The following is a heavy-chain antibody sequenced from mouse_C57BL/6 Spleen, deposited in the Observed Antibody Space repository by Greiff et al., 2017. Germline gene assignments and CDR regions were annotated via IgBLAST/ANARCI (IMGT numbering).Heavy chain of an antibody. V-gene: IGHV1-82*01. CDR3: ATTVPYAMYY. D-gene: IGHD1-1*01. CDR2: IYPGDGDT. Sequence: VQLQQSGPELVKPGASVKISCKASGYAFSSSWMNWVKQRPGKGLELIGRIYPGDGDTNYNGHFKGKATLTADKSSSTAYMQLSSLTSEDSAVYFCATTVPYAMYYWGQGTSVTVSS. CDR1: GYAFSSSW. J-gene: IGHJ4*01.